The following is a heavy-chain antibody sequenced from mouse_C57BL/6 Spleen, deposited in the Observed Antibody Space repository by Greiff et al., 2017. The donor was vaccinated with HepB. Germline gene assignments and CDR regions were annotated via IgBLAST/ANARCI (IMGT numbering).Heavy chain of an antibody. CDR2: INPSSGYT. Sequence: VHVKQSGAELAKPGASVKLFFKASGYTFTSYWMHLVKHMPGQGLEWIGYINPSSGYTKYNQKFKDKATLTADKSSSTAYMQLSSLTYEDSAVYYCARDEDYGSSERFAYWGQGTLVTVSA. CDR3: ARDEDYGSSERFAY. V-gene: IGHV1-7*01. J-gene: IGHJ3*01. CDR1: GYTFTSYW. D-gene: IGHD1-1*01.